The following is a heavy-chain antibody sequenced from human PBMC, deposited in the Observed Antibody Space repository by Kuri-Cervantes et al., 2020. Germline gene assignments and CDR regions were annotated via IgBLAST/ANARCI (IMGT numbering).Heavy chain of an antibody. V-gene: IGHV4-34*01. CDR3: ARGSGYDHFDY. Sequence: GPLRLSCAVYGGSFSGYYWSWIRQPPGKGLEWIGEINHSGSTNYNPSLKSRVTISVDTSKNQFSLKLSSVTAADTAVYYCARGSGYDHFDYWGQGTLVTVSS. CDR1: GGSFSGYY. J-gene: IGHJ4*02. CDR2: INHSGST. D-gene: IGHD5-12*01.